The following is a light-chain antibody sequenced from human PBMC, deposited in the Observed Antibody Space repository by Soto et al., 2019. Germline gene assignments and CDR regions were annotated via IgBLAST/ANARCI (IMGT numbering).Light chain of an antibody. V-gene: IGLV1-44*01. J-gene: IGLJ3*02. CDR3: ATWDDRLNGWV. Sequence: QSALTQPPSASGTPGQRVTISCSGSNSNIGSNPVNWYQQVPGTAPKLLIYGNNQRPSGVPDRFSGSKSGTSASLAISGLQSEDEADYYCATWDDRLNGWVFGGGTQLTVL. CDR2: GNN. CDR1: NSNIGSNP.